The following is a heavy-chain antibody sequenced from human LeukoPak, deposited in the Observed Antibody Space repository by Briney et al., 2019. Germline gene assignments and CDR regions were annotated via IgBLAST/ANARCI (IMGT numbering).Heavy chain of an antibody. CDR3: ASRSPAFDP. Sequence: PSETLSLTCAVYGGSFSGYYWSWIRQPPGKGLEWIGEINHSGSTNYNPSLKSRVTISVDTSKNQFSLKLSSVTAADTAVYYCASRSPAFDPWGQGALVTVSS. CDR2: INHSGST. V-gene: IGHV4-34*01. CDR1: GGSFSGYY. J-gene: IGHJ5*02.